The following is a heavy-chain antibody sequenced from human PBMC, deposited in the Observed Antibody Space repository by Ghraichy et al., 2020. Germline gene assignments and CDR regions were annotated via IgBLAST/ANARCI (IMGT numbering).Heavy chain of an antibody. CDR2: ISSSSNLM. Sequence: GGSLRLSCEASGFTFSSYSMKWVRQAPGKGLEWVSSISSSSNLMYYADSVKGRFTISRDNAKNSLYLQMNSLSAEDTAMYYCARKGEGTGTEEDYYYYGMDVWGQGTTVTVSS. CDR3: ARKGEGTGTEEDYYYYGMDV. J-gene: IGHJ6*02. V-gene: IGHV3-21*01. CDR1: GFTFSSYS. D-gene: IGHD1-1*01.